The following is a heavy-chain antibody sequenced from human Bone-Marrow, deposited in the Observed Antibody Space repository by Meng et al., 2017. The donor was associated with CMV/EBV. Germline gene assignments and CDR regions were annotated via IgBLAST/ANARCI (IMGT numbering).Heavy chain of an antibody. CDR2: INPNSGGT. V-gene: IGHV1-2*02. J-gene: IGHJ6*02. D-gene: IGHD2-2*03. Sequence: ASVKVSCKASGYTFTSYYMHWVRQAPGQGLEWMGWINPNSGGTNYAQKFQGRITMTRDTSISTAYMELSRLRSYDTAVYYCARDLDIPAHYYGMDVWGQGTTVTVSS. CDR3: ARDLDIPAHYYGMDV. CDR1: GYTFTSYY.